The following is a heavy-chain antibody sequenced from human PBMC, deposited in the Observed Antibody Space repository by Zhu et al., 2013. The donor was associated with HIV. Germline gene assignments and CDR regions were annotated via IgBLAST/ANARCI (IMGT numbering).Heavy chain of an antibody. CDR3: ARDGTVGSGWSHWYFDL. CDR2: INPNSGGT. D-gene: IGHD6-19*01. J-gene: IGHJ2*01. CDR1: GYTFTGYY. V-gene: IGHV1-2*04. Sequence: QVQLVQSGGEVKKPGASVKVSCKASGYTFTGYYMHWVRQAPGQGLEWMGWINPNSGGTNYAQKFQGWVTMTRDTSISTAYMELSRLRSDDTAVYYCARDGTVGSGWSHWYFDLWGRGTLVTVSS.